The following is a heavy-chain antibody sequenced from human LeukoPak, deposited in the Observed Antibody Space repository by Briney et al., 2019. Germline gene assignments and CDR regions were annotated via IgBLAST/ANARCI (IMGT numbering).Heavy chain of an antibody. V-gene: IGHV4-59*08. CDR3: ARHLGYSSSWCFDY. D-gene: IGHD6-13*01. CDR2: IYYSGST. CDR1: GGSISRYY. Sequence: SDTLSLTCTVSGGSISRYYCSWIWQPPGKGQEWLGYIYYSGSTNYNPSLKSRVTISVDTSKNQFSLKLSSVTAADTAVYYCARHLGYSSSWCFDYWGQGTLVAVSS. J-gene: IGHJ4*02.